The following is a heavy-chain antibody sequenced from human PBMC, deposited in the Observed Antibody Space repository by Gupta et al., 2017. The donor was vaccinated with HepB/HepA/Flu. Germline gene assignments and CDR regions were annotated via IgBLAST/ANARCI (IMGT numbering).Heavy chain of an antibody. CDR2: MNPNSGNT. CDR1: GYTFTSYD. V-gene: IGHV1-8*03. J-gene: IGHJ5*02. Sequence: QVQLVQSAAEAKKPAASAKVSCKSSGYTFTSYDINWWRRATGQGLEWMGWMNPNSGNTGYAQKLQGRVTITRKTSISTAYEELSSLRSEDTAVYYCARALYSSSWYRSQSHKKQRGFDPWGQGTLGTVSS. CDR3: ARALYSSSWYRSQSHKKQRGFDP. D-gene: IGHD6-13*01.